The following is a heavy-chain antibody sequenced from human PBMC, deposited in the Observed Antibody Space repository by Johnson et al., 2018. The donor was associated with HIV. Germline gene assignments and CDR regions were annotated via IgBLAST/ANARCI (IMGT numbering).Heavy chain of an antibody. CDR3: AKDKGRDYYDSSGYESEDAFDI. V-gene: IGHV3-30*18. CDR2: ISYDGSNK. D-gene: IGHD3-22*01. Sequence: VQLVESGGGVVQPGRSLRLSCAASGFTFSSYGMHWVRQAPGKGLEWVAVISYDGSNKYYADSVKGRFTISRDNSKNTLYLQMNSLRAEDTAVYYCAKDKGRDYYDSSGYESEDAFDIWGQGTMVTVSS. CDR1: GFTFSSYG. J-gene: IGHJ3*02.